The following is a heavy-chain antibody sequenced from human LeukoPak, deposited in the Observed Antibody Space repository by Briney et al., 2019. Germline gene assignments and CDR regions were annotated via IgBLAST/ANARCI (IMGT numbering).Heavy chain of an antibody. CDR1: GFTFSTYA. CDR3: ARRGTSSSWAHFDY. D-gene: IGHD6-13*01. Sequence: GGSLRLSCAASGFTFSTYAMNWVRQAPGKGLEWVSVISGSGGSTYYADSVKGRFTISRDNSKNTLYLQMNSLTVEDTAVYYCARRGTSSSWAHFDYWGQGTLVTVSS. J-gene: IGHJ4*02. CDR2: ISGSGGST. V-gene: IGHV3-23*01.